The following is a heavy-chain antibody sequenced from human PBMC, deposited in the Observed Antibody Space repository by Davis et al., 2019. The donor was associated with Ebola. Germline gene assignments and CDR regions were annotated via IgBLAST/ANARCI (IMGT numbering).Heavy chain of an antibody. V-gene: IGHV3-30*03. Sequence: GESLKISCAASGFTFSSYGMHWVRQAPGKGLEWVAVISHDGRQNYYADSVKGRFTLSRDNSKNTLYLELTSLRVEDTAVYYCATKGSAGWYSDYWGRGTLVTVSS. CDR3: ATKGSAGWYSDY. D-gene: IGHD6-19*01. CDR2: ISHDGRQN. CDR1: GFTFSSYG. J-gene: IGHJ4*02.